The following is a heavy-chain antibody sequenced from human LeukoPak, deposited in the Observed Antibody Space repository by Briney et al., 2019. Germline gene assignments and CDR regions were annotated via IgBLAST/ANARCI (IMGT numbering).Heavy chain of an antibody. V-gene: IGHV1-18*01. CDR2: ISAYNGNT. D-gene: IGHD4-11*01. CDR1: GYTFTSYG. J-gene: IGHJ4*02. Sequence: ASVKVSCKASGYTFTSYGISWVRQAPGQGLEWMGWISAYNGNTNYAQKLQGRVTMTTDTSTSTAYMELRSLRSDDAAVYYCARNSYSNYQINYFDYWGQGTLVTVSS. CDR3: ARNSYSNYQINYFDY.